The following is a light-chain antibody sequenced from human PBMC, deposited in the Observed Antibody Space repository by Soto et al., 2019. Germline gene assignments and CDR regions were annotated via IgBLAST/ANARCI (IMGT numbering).Light chain of an antibody. J-gene: IGLJ1*01. CDR2: EVS. V-gene: IGLV2-14*01. CDR3: SSKRTTASLV. CDR1: SSDVGAYNY. Sequence: QSLFANPASLSGSPGQTITISCTGTSSDVGAYNYVSWYQQHPGKAPKLMIYEVSIRPSGVSDRFSGSKSGNTASLTISGLQAADEADYYCSSKRTTASLVFGTGTKVTVL.